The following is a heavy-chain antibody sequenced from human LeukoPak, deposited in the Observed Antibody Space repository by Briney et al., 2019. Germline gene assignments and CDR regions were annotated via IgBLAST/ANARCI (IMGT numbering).Heavy chain of an antibody. CDR3: ARDVRSDTAPLNY. J-gene: IGHJ4*02. CDR2: INTNTGNP. Sequence: ASVRVSCKASGYTFTIYAINWVRQAPGQGLEWMGWINTNTGNPTYAQGFTGRFVFSLDTSVNTAYLQITSLWAEDTAVYYCARDVRSDTAPLNYWGQGTLVTVSS. V-gene: IGHV7-4-1*02. D-gene: IGHD5-18*01. CDR1: GYTFTIYA.